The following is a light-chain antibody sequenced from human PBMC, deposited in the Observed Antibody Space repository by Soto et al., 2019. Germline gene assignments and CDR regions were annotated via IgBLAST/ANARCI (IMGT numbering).Light chain of an antibody. Sequence: DIQMTQSPSSLSASVGDRVTITCQASQDISNYLNWYQQKPGKAPKLLIYDASNLETGVPSRFSGSGSWTDFTFTITSLQPEDIATYYCQQYKHLITFGQGTRLEIK. J-gene: IGKJ5*01. V-gene: IGKV1-33*01. CDR3: QQYKHLIT. CDR2: DAS. CDR1: QDISNY.